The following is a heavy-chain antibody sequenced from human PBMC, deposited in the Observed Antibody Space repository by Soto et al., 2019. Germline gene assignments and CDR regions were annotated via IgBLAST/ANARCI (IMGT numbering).Heavy chain of an antibody. CDR2: ISDNGGTI. CDR3: AKVLGGGVVAFDI. V-gene: IGHV3-23*01. J-gene: IGHJ3*02. CDR1: GFAFDNYA. Sequence: EVELLESGGGLIQPGGSLRLSCAASGFAFDNYAMSWVRQAPGKGLEWVSIISDNGGTIYYTDSVKGRFTISRDNSKNPLSLKVNSPRDEDKAVYYWAKVLGGGVVAFDIWGRGTMVIVSS. D-gene: IGHD2-15*01.